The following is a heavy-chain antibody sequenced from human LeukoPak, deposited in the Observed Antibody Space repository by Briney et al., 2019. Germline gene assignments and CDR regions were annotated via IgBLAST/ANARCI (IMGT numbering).Heavy chain of an antibody. CDR3: ARVGYSIDY. V-gene: IGHV4-34*01. D-gene: IGHD6-13*01. CDR2: INHSGST. CDR1: GGSFSGYY. Sequence: PSETLSLTCAVYGGSFSGYYWSWIRQPPGKGLEWIGEINHSGSTNYNPSLKSRVTISVDTSKNQFSLKLSSVTAADTAVYYCARVGYSIDYWGQGTLVTVSS. J-gene: IGHJ4*02.